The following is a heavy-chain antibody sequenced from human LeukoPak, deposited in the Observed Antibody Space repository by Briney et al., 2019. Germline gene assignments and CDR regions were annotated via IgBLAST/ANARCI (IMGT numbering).Heavy chain of an antibody. D-gene: IGHD3-10*01. CDR1: GGTFSSYA. CDR2: IIPIFGTA. Sequence: GASVKVSCKASGGTFSSYAISWVRQAPGQGLEWMGGIIPIFGTANYAQKFQGRVTITADKSTSTAYMELSSLRSEDTAVYYCARVTMVRGVIPIFEGNQFDYWGQGTLVTVSS. J-gene: IGHJ4*02. V-gene: IGHV1-69*06. CDR3: ARVTMVRGVIPIFEGNQFDY.